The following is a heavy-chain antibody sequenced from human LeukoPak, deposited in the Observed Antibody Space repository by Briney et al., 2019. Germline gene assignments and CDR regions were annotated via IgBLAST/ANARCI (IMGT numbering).Heavy chain of an antibody. CDR2: MNPTSGHT. Sequence: GASVKVSCKASAYTFTSYDFNWDRHATGQGLEWMGWMNPTSGHTGYAQNFQGRVTMTRDTSISTAYMELNSLTSEDTAVYYCARSPVGVRKKHDFWGQGTLVIVSS. CDR3: ARSPVGVRKKHDF. J-gene: IGHJ4*02. D-gene: IGHD3-10*01. V-gene: IGHV1-8*01. CDR1: AYTFTSYD.